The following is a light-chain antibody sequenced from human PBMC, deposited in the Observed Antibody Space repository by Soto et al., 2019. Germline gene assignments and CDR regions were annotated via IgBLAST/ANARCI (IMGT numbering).Light chain of an antibody. CDR3: QQYGSSPDT. J-gene: IGKJ2*01. V-gene: IGKV3-20*01. CDR2: AAS. Sequence: EIVLTQSPGTLSLSPGDRATLSCGASQSVSSSYFAWYQQKPGQAPRLLIYAASRRATDIPDRFSGSGAGTDFTLTIRRLSPEDFAVYYCQQYGSSPDTFGQGTKLEIK. CDR1: QSVSSSY.